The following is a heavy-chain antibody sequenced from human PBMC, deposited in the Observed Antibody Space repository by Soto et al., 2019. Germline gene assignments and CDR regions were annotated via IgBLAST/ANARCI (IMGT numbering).Heavy chain of an antibody. J-gene: IGHJ5*02. V-gene: IGHV4-4*02. CDR3: ARTSGGTYSFDP. Sequence: QVQLQESGPGLVKPSGTLSLTCAVSGDSITNNNWWTWLRQSPGKGLEWIGEMHHGGNPDYNPSLRSRVTISVYKSTNQFSLHLSSVPAADSAVYYCARTSGGTYSFDPWGQGTLVTVSS. CDR2: MHHGGNP. D-gene: IGHD3-10*01. CDR1: GDSITNNNW.